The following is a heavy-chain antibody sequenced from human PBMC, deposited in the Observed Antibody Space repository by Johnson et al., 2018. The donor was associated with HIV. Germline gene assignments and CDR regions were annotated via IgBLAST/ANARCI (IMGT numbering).Heavy chain of an antibody. CDR2: ISYAVSNN. Sequence: QVQLLESRGGLVKPAGSPRLSCAASGFTFSYYYISWIRQAPGNGLAWLAVISYAVSNNYYADSVQCRFTISRDNSKNTLYLQMNSLRAEDTAVYYCARVGDSSSSLGAFDIWGQGTMVTVSS. V-gene: IGHV3-30*03. CDR3: ARVGDSSSSLGAFDI. D-gene: IGHD6-6*01. J-gene: IGHJ3*02. CDR1: GFTFSYYY.